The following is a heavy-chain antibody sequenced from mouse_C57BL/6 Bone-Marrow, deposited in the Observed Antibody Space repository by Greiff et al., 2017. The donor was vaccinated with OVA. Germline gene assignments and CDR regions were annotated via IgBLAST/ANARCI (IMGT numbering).Heavy chain of an antibody. Sequence: EVKLQQSGPVLVKPGASVKMSCKASGYTFTDYYMNWVKQSHGKSLEWIGVINPYNGGTSYNQKFKGKATLTVDKSSSTAYMELNSLTSEDSAVYYCARARITTVVERWYFDVWGTGTTVTVSS. CDR3: ARARITTVVERWYFDV. CDR1: GYTFTDYY. D-gene: IGHD1-1*01. J-gene: IGHJ1*03. V-gene: IGHV1-19*01. CDR2: INPYNGGT.